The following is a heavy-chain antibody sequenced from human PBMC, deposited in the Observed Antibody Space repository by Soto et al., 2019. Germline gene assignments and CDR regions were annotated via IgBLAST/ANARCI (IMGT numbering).Heavy chain of an antibody. J-gene: IGHJ4*02. D-gene: IGHD2-2*03. V-gene: IGHV1-46*01. CDR1: GYTFTMYS. CDR2: VSPREGIR. Sequence: QVHLEQSGAEVKKPGASVKVSCKASGYTFTMYSIHWVRQAPGQGLEWMGIVSPREGIRNYAQKFQGGVTMTWDTAPNTDFMDLSSLRSDDTAVYYCAPGFCGSSCYYFEHWGQGTLVTVSS. CDR3: APGFCGSSCYYFEH.